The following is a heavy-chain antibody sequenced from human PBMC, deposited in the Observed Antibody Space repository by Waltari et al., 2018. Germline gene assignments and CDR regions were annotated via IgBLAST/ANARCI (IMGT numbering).Heavy chain of an antibody. D-gene: IGHD3-10*01. CDR1: GFHFSNSW. J-gene: IGHJ5*02. V-gene: IGHV3-7*01. Sequence: EVRLVESGGGLVQPGGSLRLSCPTSGFHFSNSWMSWVRQAPGKGLEWVANINQDGSGRYHVDSVKGRFTISRDNAMNSLHLQMNSLRAEDTAVYYCARGDSDFREGASWGQGTLVTVSS. CDR3: ARGDSDFREGAS. CDR2: INQDGSGR.